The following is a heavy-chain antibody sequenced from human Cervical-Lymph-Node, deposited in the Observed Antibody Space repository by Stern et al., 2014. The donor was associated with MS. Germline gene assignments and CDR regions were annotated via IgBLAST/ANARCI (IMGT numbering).Heavy chain of an antibody. D-gene: IGHD5-18*01. CDR3: ASGYRFFDY. Sequence: QVQLQESGPGLVKPSQTLSLTCTVSGDSINSGSFYWSWIRQPAGKGLEWIGRIWPSGSAFYFPSLKSGAAISIDTSKNQFSLKLTSVTAADTAIYFCASGYRFFDYWGQGILVTVSS. CDR1: GDSINSGSFY. CDR2: IWPSGSA. V-gene: IGHV4-61*02. J-gene: IGHJ4*02.